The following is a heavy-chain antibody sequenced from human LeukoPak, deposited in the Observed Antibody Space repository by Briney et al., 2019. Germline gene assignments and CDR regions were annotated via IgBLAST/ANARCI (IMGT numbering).Heavy chain of an antibody. CDR3: AREPNYYGSGSYYGEGAFDI. Sequence: ASVKVSCKASGYTFTSYAMHWVRQAPGQRLEWMGWINAGNGNTKYSQKFQGRVTITRDTSASTAYMELSSLRSEDTAVYYCAREPNYYGSGSYYGEGAFDIWGQGTMVTVSS. J-gene: IGHJ3*02. D-gene: IGHD3-10*01. CDR1: GYTFTSYA. CDR2: INAGNGNT. V-gene: IGHV1-3*01.